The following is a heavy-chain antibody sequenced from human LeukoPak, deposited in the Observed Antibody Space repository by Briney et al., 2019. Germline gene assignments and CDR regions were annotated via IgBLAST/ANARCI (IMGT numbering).Heavy chain of an antibody. CDR1: GFTFSSYS. D-gene: IGHD3-3*01. V-gene: IGHV3-21*01. CDR3: ARDTTNYDFWSGYEYYFDY. J-gene: IGHJ4*02. Sequence: PGGSLRLSCAASGFTFSSYSMNWVRQAPGKWLEWVSSISSSSSYIYYADSVKGRFTISRDNAKNSLYLQMNSLRAEDTAVYYCARDTTNYDFWSGYEYYFDYWGQGTLVTVSS. CDR2: ISSSSSYI.